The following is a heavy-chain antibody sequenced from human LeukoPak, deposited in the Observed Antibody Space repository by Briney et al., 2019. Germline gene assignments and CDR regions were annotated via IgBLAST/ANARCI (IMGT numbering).Heavy chain of an antibody. CDR2: ISGSGGGT. CDR1: GFTFSSYA. V-gene: IGHV3-23*01. CDR3: AKDYYFDY. Sequence: PGTSLRLSCAASGFTFSSYAMSWVRQAPGKGLEWVSSISGSGGGTYYADSVKGRFTISRDNSKNTLYLQVNSLRAEDTAVYYCAKDYYFDYWGQGTLVTVSS. J-gene: IGHJ4*02.